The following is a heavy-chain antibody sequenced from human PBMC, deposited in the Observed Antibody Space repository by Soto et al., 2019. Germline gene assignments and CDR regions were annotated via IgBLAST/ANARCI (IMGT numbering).Heavy chain of an antibody. CDR1: GYSISSGYY. J-gene: IGHJ4*02. CDR2: IYHSGST. V-gene: IGHV4-38-2*01. Sequence: PSETLSLTCAVSGYSISSGYYWGWIRQPPGKGLEWIGSIYHSGSTYYNPSLKSRVTISVDTSKNQFSLKLSSVTAADTAVYYCARWHGPLLWFGELSLVYWGQGTLVTVSS. D-gene: IGHD3-10*01. CDR3: ARWHGPLLWFGELSLVY.